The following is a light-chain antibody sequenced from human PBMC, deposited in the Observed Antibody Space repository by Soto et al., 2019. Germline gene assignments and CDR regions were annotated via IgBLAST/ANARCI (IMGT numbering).Light chain of an antibody. V-gene: IGLV2-14*03. J-gene: IGLJ1*01. Sequence: QSVLTQPASVPGSPGQSITISCTGTSSDVGGYNFVSWYQYHPGKAPKLLIYDVSNRPSGASTRFSGSKSGNTASLTISGLQAEDEADYYCSSYTSSSTQVFGTGTKVTV. CDR3: SSYTSSSTQV. CDR2: DVS. CDR1: SSDVGGYNF.